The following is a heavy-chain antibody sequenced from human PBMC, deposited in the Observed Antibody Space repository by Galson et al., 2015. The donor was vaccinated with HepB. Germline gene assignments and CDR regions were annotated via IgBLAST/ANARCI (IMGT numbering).Heavy chain of an antibody. Sequence: SLRLSCAASGFTFSSYSMNWVRQAPGKGLEWVSSISSSSSYIYYADSVKGRFTISRDNSKNTLYLQMNSLKTEDTAVYYCTTEDYYDSSGYYRFDYWGQGTLVTVSS. V-gene: IGHV3-21*03. CDR1: GFTFSSYS. D-gene: IGHD3-22*01. CDR2: ISSSSSYI. CDR3: TTEDYYDSSGYYRFDY. J-gene: IGHJ4*02.